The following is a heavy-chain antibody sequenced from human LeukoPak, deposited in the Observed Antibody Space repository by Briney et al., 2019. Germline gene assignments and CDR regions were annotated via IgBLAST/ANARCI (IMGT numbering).Heavy chain of an antibody. CDR2: TNPSGGST. J-gene: IGHJ4*02. V-gene: IGHV1-46*03. Sequence: GASVKVSCKASGYTFTSYYMHWVRQAPGQGLEWMGITNPSGGSTSYAQKFQGRVTMTRDTSTSTVYMELSSLRSEDTAVYYCARVQHYYDSSGSLYYWGQGTLVTVSS. CDR1: GYTFTSYY. D-gene: IGHD3-22*01. CDR3: ARVQHYYDSSGSLYY.